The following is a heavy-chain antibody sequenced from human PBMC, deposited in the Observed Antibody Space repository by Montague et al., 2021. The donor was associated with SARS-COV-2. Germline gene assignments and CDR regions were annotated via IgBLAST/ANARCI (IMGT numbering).Heavy chain of an antibody. V-gene: IGHV4-39*01. D-gene: IGHD2-15*01. CDR1: GGSIRDNNYY. CDR2: IYYSGST. CDR3: ARRDGGSCFDY. J-gene: IGHJ4*02. Sequence: SDTLSLTRTLSGGSIRDNNYYWGWIRQPPGKGLEWIGSIYYSGSTYYNPSLKSRVTISVDTSKTQFSLKLSSVTAADTAVYYCARRDGGSCFDYWGQGTLVTVSS.